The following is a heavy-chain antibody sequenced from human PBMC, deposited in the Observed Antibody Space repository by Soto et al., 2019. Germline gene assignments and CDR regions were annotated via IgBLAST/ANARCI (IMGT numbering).Heavy chain of an antibody. D-gene: IGHD4-17*01. CDR1: GYTFSGSV. CDR2: INADNGNT. CDR3: ASEIDATTATSLDY. V-gene: IGHV1-3*01. Sequence: QVQLVQSGAEVKKPGASVKVSCKASGYTFSGSVMHWVRQAPGQGLEWMGWINADNGNTKYSQKVQGRVTMTWDTSASTAYMELSSLRSEDTAIYYCASEIDATTATSLDYWGQGTRVTVSS. J-gene: IGHJ4*02.